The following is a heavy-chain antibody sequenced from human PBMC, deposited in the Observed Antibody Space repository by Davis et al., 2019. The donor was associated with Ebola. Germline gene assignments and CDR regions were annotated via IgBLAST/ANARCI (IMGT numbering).Heavy chain of an antibody. CDR1: GYTFTSYA. Sequence: SVKVSCKASGYTFTSYAMHWVRQAPGQRLEWMGWINAGNGNTKYSQKFQGRVTITRDTSASTAYMELSSLRSEDTAVYYCARDRKGGGIYDYVWGSYRPFDYWGQGTLVTVSS. CDR2: INAGNGNT. V-gene: IGHV1-3*01. D-gene: IGHD3-16*02. J-gene: IGHJ4*02. CDR3: ARDRKGGGIYDYVWGSYRPFDY.